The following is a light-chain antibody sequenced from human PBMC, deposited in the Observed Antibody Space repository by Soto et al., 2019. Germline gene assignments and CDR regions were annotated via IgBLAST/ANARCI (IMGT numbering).Light chain of an antibody. CDR1: SGHSSYS. CDR3: QTWGTGYVV. Sequence: QLVLTQSPSASASLGASVKLTCTLSSGHSSYSIAWHQQQPEEGPRYLMNLNSDGSHTRGDGIPDRFSCSSSGAERYLTIASLQSEDEADYYCQTWGTGYVVFGGGTKLTVL. CDR2: LNSDGSH. V-gene: IGLV4-69*01. J-gene: IGLJ2*01.